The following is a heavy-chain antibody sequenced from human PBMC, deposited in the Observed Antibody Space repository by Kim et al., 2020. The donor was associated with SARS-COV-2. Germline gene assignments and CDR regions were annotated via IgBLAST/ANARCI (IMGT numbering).Heavy chain of an antibody. D-gene: IGHD3-10*01. CDR1: GFTFGSYA. V-gene: IGHV3-30-3*01. J-gene: IGHJ4*02. CDR3: ARDHVWFGELPNAPDY. Sequence: GGSLRLSCAASGFTFGSYAMHWVRQAPGKGLEWVAVISYDGSNKNYADSVKGRLTISRDNSNNTLYLQMNSLRPEDTAVYYCARDHVWFGELPNAPDYWGQGTLVTVSS. CDR2: ISYDGSNK.